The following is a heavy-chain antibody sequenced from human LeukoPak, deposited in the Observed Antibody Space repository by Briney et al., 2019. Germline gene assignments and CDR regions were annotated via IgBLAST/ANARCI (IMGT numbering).Heavy chain of an antibody. D-gene: IGHD1-1*01. CDR2: ISDDSSFT. Sequence: GGSLRLSCVASGLRFRSYAMNWVRQAPGKGLECISTISDDSSFTYYADSVKGRSAISRDDSKNTLYLQMNNLKVEDTAVYYCARDRGELRVWFDPWGQGTLVTVSS. CDR3: ARDRGELRVWFDP. J-gene: IGHJ5*02. CDR1: GLRFRSYA. V-gene: IGHV3-23*01.